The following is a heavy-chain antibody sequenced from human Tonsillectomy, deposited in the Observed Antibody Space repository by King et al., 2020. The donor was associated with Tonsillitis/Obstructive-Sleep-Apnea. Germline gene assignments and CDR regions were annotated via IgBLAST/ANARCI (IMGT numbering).Heavy chain of an antibody. D-gene: IGHD2-2*01. CDR1: VGSFSGYY. CDR2: INHSGSA. CDR3: ARGRYCCSTSCYPPTNNWFDP. V-gene: IGHV4-34*01. Sequence: VQLQQWGAGLLKPSETLSLTCAVYVGSFSGYYWSWIRQPPGKGLEWIGEINHSGSANYNPSLKGRVTISVDTSKNQFSLKLSSVTAADTAVYYCARGRYCCSTSCYPPTNNWFDPWGQGTLVTVSS. J-gene: IGHJ5*02.